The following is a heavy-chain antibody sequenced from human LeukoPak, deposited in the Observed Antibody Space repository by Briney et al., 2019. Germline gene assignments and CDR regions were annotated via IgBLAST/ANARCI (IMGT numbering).Heavy chain of an antibody. J-gene: IGHJ6*03. CDR3: ARLVSVTTRYYYYYMDV. V-gene: IGHV4-61*02. CDR1: GGSISSGSYY. CDR2: IYTSGST. Sequence: SQTLSLTCTVSGGSISSGSYYWSWIRQPAGKGLEWIGRIYTSGSTNYNPSLKSRVTISVDTSKNQFSLKLSSVTAADTAVYYCARLVSVTTRYYYYYMDVWGKGTTVTVSS. D-gene: IGHD4-11*01.